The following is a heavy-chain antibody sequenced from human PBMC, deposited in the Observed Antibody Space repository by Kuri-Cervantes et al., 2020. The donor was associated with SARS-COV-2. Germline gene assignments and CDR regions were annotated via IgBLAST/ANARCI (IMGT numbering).Heavy chain of an antibody. J-gene: IGHJ4*02. D-gene: IGHD2-2*01. CDR2: INPGNGER. V-gene: IGHV1-3*01. Sequence: ASVKVSCKASGYTFSRHTMHWVRQAPGQRLEWMGWINPGNGERKFSKSFQGRVTITSDTSASTVSLELSSLTSDDTAVYYCARWACSSSCYVPWDYFDYWGQGTLVTVSS. CDR1: GYTFSRHT. CDR3: ARWACSSSCYVPWDYFDY.